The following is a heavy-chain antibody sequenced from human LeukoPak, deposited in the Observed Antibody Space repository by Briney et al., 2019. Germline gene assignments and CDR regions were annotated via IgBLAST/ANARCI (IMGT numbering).Heavy chain of an antibody. D-gene: IGHD1-1*01. CDR2: IRYDGTIK. CDR3: AKEGTASKPSDLDY. J-gene: IGHJ4*02. CDR1: GFTFTDYG. Sequence: GGSLRLSCAASGFTFTDYGIHWVRQAPGKGLEWVAFIRYDGTIKYYADSVKGRFTISRDNSRNTLYLQMNSLRTEDTAVHYSAKEGTASKPSDLDYAGQRTLVIVSS. V-gene: IGHV3-30*02.